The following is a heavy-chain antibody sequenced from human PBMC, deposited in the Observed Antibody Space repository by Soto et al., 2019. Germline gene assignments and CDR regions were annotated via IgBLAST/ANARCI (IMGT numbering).Heavy chain of an antibody. Sequence: GGSLRLSCAASGFTFSSYGMHWVRQAPGKGLEWVAVIWYDGSNKYYADSVKGRFTISRDNSKNTLYLQMNSLRAEDTAVYYCARDPYYYGSGSYFDYWGQGTLVTVSS. CDR1: GFTFSSYG. CDR3: ARDPYYYGSGSYFDY. J-gene: IGHJ4*02. D-gene: IGHD3-10*01. CDR2: IWYDGSNK. V-gene: IGHV3-33*01.